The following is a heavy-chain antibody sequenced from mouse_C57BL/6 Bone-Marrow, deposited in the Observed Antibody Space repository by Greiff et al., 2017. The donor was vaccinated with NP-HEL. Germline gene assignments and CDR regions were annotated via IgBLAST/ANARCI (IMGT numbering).Heavy chain of an antibody. D-gene: IGHD1-1*01. Sequence: EVQLVESGGGLVKPGGSLKLSCAASGFTFSSYAMSWVRQTPEKRLEWVATISDGGSYTYYPDNVKGRFTISRDNAKNNLYLQMSHLKSEDTAMYYCAREGGYYGSSAYWGQGTLVTVSA. CDR2: ISDGGSYT. J-gene: IGHJ3*01. CDR3: AREGGYYGSSAY. CDR1: GFTFSSYA. V-gene: IGHV5-4*01.